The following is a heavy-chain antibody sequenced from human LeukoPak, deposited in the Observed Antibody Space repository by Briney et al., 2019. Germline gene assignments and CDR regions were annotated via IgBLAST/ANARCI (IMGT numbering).Heavy chain of an antibody. Sequence: SETLSLTCTVSGGSISSGGYYWSWIRQHPGKGLEWIGYIYYSGSTYYNPSLKSRVTISVDTSKNQFSLKLSSVTAADTAVYYRARGFGNTAHDYWGQGTLVTVSS. D-gene: IGHD3-10*01. CDR1: GGSISSGGYY. CDR2: IYYSGST. CDR3: ARGFGNTAHDY. V-gene: IGHV4-31*03. J-gene: IGHJ4*02.